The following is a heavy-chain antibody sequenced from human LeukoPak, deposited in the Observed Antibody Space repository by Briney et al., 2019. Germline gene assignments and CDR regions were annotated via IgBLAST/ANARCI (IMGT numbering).Heavy chain of an antibody. D-gene: IGHD5-24*01. V-gene: IGHV3-74*01. Sequence: GGSLRLSCAASGLSFRRHWKHWVRQAPGKGLVWVSRRNGDGSATYYADSVKGRFSISRDNPKNTLYLHMHSLRADDTAVYYCAREEEMATNTDYWGQGTLVTVSS. CDR3: AREEEMATNTDY. CDR2: RNGDGSAT. CDR1: GLSFRRHW. J-gene: IGHJ4*02.